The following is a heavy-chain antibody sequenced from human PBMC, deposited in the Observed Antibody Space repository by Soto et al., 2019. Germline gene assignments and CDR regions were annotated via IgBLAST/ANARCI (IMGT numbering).Heavy chain of an antibody. CDR2: IYYSGST. J-gene: IGHJ4*02. Sequence: QVQLQESGPGLVKPSETLSLICTVSGGSISSYYWSWIRQPPGKGLEWIGYIYYSGSTSYNPSLKSRVTISVDTSKNQFSLKLSSVTAADTAVYYCARRHGPFDFWGQGTLVTVSS. V-gene: IGHV4-59*01. CDR1: GGSISSYY. CDR3: ARRHGPFDF.